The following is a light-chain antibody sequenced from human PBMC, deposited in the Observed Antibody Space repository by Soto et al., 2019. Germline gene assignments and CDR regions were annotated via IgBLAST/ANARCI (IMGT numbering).Light chain of an antibody. CDR3: QQVHNYPLT. V-gene: IGKV1-9*01. CDR1: QGIGSY. J-gene: IGKJ4*01. Sequence: DIKLTQSPSFLSASLGDRVTITCRTSQGIGSYLAWYQQKPGKAPRLLIYAASMLQSGVPSRFSGSGSDTEFTLTISSLQPEDFATYYCQQVHNYPLTFGGGPKLDIK. CDR2: AAS.